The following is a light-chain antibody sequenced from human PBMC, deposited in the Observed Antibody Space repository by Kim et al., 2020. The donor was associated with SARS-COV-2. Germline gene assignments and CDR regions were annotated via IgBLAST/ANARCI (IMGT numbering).Light chain of an antibody. Sequence: SASIGDRVTITCRASQDISKWLAWFQKRPGQVPKCLIYAASSLHSGVPSRINGSGSGTEFTLTITSLQPDDLGTYYCQQYNSYPLTFGGGTKVEIK. J-gene: IGKJ4*01. CDR3: QQYNSYPLT. CDR2: AAS. V-gene: IGKV1-16*01. CDR1: QDISKW.